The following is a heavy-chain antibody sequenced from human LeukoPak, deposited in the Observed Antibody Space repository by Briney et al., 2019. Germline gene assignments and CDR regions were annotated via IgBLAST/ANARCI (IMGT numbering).Heavy chain of an antibody. CDR1: GYTFTSYG. CDR3: ARGPERSRYGSGSSWFDP. J-gene: IGHJ5*02. Sequence: GASVKVSCKASGYTFTSYGISWVRQAPGQGLEWMGWISAYNGNTNYAQKLQGRVTMPTDTSTSTAYMELRSLRSDDTAVYYCARGPERSRYGSGSSWFDPWGQGTLVTVSS. D-gene: IGHD3-10*01. V-gene: IGHV1-18*01. CDR2: ISAYNGNT.